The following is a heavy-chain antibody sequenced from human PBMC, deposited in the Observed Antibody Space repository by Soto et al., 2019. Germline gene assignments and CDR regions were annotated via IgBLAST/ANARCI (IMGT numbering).Heavy chain of an antibody. V-gene: IGHV3-23*01. Sequence: PGGSLRLSCAASGFTFRSHVVSWVRQAPGKGLEWVSVISGSGDNTYYADSVKGRFTISRDNSKNTLYLQMNSLRAEDTAVYYCAKSVSGMGATWDYFDYWGQGTLVTVSS. J-gene: IGHJ4*02. CDR2: ISGSGDNT. CDR1: GFTFRSHV. CDR3: AKSVSGMGATWDYFDY. D-gene: IGHD1-26*01.